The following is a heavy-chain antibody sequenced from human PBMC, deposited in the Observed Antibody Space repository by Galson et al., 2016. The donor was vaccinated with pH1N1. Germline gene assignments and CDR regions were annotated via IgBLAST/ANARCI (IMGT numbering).Heavy chain of an antibody. CDR1: GFTFNSFA. J-gene: IGHJ4*02. Sequence: SLRPSCAASGFTFNSFAMSWARQAPGKGLEWVSSICATGGSSYYPDSVKGGFTNSRHSSTKTANLQSNSLRPDDTAGYYCAKGASSQVHNPGSLDYWGQGILVTVSS. V-gene: IGHV3-23*01. CDR2: ICATGGSS. CDR3: AKGASSQVHNPGSLDY.